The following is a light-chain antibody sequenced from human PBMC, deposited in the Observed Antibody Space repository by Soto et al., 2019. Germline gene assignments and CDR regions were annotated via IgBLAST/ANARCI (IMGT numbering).Light chain of an antibody. CDR3: SSYTRSSTVV. J-gene: IGLJ2*01. Sequence: QSALTQPASVSGSPGQSITISCTGTSSDVGGYVFVSWYQQHPGKAPKFMIYEVSNRPSGVSNRFSGSKSGNTASLTISGLQTEDEADYYCSSYTRSSTVVFGGGTKLTVL. V-gene: IGLV2-14*01. CDR2: EVS. CDR1: SSDVGGYVF.